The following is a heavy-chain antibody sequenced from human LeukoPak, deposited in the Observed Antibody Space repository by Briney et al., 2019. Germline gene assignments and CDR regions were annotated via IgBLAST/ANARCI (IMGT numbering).Heavy chain of an antibody. V-gene: IGHV4-4*07. J-gene: IGHJ5*02. CDR2: IYTSGST. CDR3: ARDLFLEWLPQGWFDP. Sequence: SETLSLTCAVSGGSISSYYWSWIRRPAGKGLEWIGRIYTSGSTNYNPSLKSRVTMSVDTSKNQFSLKLSSVTAADTAVYYCARDLFLEWLPQGWFDPWGQGTLVTVSS. D-gene: IGHD3-3*01. CDR1: GGSISSYY.